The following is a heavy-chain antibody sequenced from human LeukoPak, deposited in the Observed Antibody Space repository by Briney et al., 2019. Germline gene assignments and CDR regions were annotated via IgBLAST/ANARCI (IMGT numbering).Heavy chain of an antibody. CDR3: ARSIIGTRSKFDY. D-gene: IGHD1/OR15-1a*01. Sequence: SETLSLTSTVSGGSISTYYWSWIRQPPGKGLEWIGYITYSGSTNYNPSLKSRVTISLDTTKNQLALKLRSVTAADTAVYYCARSIIGTRSKFDYWGQGTLVTVSS. CDR2: ITYSGST. V-gene: IGHV4-59*08. J-gene: IGHJ4*02. CDR1: GGSISTYY.